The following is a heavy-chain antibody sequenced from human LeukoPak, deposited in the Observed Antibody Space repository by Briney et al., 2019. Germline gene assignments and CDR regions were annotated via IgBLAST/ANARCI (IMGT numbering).Heavy chain of an antibody. V-gene: IGHV4-59*12. CDR1: GGSIDNFY. CDR2: LYYTGVT. J-gene: IGHJ4*02. CDR3: AKALGGSYLFDY. D-gene: IGHD1-26*01. Sequence: SETLSLTCTVSGGSIDNFYWSWIRQSPGKGLEWIGYLYYTGVTNSNPSLRRRVTISLDRSKNQFSLNLKSVTAADTAVYYCAKALGGSYLFDYWGQGTLVTVSS.